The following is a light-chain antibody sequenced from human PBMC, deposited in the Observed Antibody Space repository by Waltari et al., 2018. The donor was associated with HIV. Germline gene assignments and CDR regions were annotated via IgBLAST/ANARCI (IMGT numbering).Light chain of an antibody. CDR2: GAN. Sequence: QSELTQPPSVSGAPGQRVTISCSGTTSNIGAGSDVHWYQQLPGTAPKLLIYGANTRPSGVPDRFSGSKSGTSASLTIIWLQAEDEADYYCQSYDTSLSGSKVFGGGTKLTVL. CDR3: QSYDTSLSGSKV. CDR1: TSNIGAGSD. J-gene: IGLJ3*02. V-gene: IGLV1-40*01.